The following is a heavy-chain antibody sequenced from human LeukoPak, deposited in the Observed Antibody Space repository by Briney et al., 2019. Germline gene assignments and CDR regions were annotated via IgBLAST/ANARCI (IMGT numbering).Heavy chain of an antibody. V-gene: IGHV3-23*01. J-gene: IGHJ4*02. D-gene: IGHD5-24*01. Sequence: PGGSLRLSCAASRFTFSSYAMSWVRQAPGKGLEWVSTISGSGGGTYYADSVKGRFTISRDNSKNTLYLQMNSLRAEDTAVYYCANDLFGDGYNFDYWGQGTLVTVSS. CDR2: ISGSGGGT. CDR3: ANDLFGDGYNFDY. CDR1: RFTFSSYA.